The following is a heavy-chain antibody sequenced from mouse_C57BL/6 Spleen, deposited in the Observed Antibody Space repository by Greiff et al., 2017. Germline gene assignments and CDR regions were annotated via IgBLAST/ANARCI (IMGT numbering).Heavy chain of an antibody. CDR1: GYTFTSYG. CDR3: ARSRDGPYYFDY. D-gene: IGHD2-3*01. V-gene: IGHV1-81*01. Sequence: QVQLKQSGAELARPGASVKLSCKASGYTFTSYGISWVKQRTGQGLEWIGEIYPRSGNTYYNEKFKGKATLTADKSSSTAYMELRSLTSEDSAVYFCARSRDGPYYFDYWGQGTTLTVSS. J-gene: IGHJ2*01. CDR2: IYPRSGNT.